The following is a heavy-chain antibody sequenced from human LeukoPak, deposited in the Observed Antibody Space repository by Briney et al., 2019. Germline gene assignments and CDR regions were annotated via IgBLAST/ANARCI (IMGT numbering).Heavy chain of an antibody. Sequence: SETLSLTCTVSGGSISSYYWRWIRQPPGKGLEWIGYIYYSGSTNYNPSLKSRVTISVDTSKNQFSLKLSSVTAADTAVYYCARGPRITMVRGVIIDSDPLGCYDYWGQGTLVTVSS. V-gene: IGHV4-59*01. CDR3: ARGPRITMVRGVIIDSDPLGCYDY. CDR2: IYYSGST. J-gene: IGHJ4*02. CDR1: GGSISSYY. D-gene: IGHD3-10*01.